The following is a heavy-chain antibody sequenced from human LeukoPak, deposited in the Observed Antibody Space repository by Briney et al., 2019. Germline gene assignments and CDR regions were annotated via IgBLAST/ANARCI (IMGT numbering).Heavy chain of an antibody. D-gene: IGHD3-22*01. CDR1: GFTFSSYA. CDR3: AKDHYYDSSGYGFDY. V-gene: IGHV3-23*01. Sequence: GGSLRLSCAASGFTFSSYAMSWVRQAPGKGLEWVSAISGSGGSTYYADSVKGRFTIPRDNSKNTLYLQMNSLRAEDTAVYYCAKDHYYDSSGYGFDYWGQGTLVTVSS. J-gene: IGHJ4*02. CDR2: ISGSGGST.